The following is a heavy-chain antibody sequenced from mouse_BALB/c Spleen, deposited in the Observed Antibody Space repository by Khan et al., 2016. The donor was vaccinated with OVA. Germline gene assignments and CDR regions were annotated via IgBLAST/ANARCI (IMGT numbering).Heavy chain of an antibody. J-gene: IGHJ3*01. CDR3: ARLAYYYNGGGFAY. V-gene: IGHV5-6*01. Sequence: EVELVESGGDLVKTGGSLKLSCAASGFTFSTYGMSWVRQTPDKKLEWVATISSGGHYTYYIDSVKGRFTISRDNAKNILYLQMTSLRSEDTAMYYCARLAYYYNGGGFAYWGQGTLVTVSA. D-gene: IGHD1-1*02. CDR2: ISSGGHYT. CDR1: GFTFSTYG.